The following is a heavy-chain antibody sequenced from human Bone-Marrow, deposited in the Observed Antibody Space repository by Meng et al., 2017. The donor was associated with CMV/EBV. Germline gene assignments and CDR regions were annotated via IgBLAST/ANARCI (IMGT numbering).Heavy chain of an antibody. CDR2: ISSSGSTI. V-gene: IGHV3-48*03. J-gene: IGHJ4*02. D-gene: IGHD6-19*01. Sequence: GESLKISCAASGFTFSSYEMNWVRQAPGKGLEWASYISSSGSTIYYADSVKGRFTISRDNAKNSLYLQMNSLRAEDTAVYYCARDLMKPGIAVTGVSGFDYWGQGTLVTVSS. CDR1: GFTFSSYE. CDR3: ARDLMKPGIAVTGVSGFDY.